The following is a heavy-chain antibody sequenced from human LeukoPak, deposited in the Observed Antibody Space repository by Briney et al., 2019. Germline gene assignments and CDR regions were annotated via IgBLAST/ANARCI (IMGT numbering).Heavy chain of an antibody. J-gene: IGHJ3*02. CDR3: ARASPARDVFDI. V-gene: IGHV4-59*01. Sequence: SETLSLTCTVSGGSISSYYWNWIRQPPGKGLEWIGYIYYSGSTNYNPSLKSRVTISVDTSKNQFSLKLSSVTAADTAVYYCARASPARDVFDIWGQGTMVTVSS. CDR1: GGSISSYY. CDR2: IYYSGST.